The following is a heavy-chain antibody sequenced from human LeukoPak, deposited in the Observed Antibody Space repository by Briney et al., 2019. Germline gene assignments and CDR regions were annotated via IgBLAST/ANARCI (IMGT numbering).Heavy chain of an antibody. CDR3: AKGGGSGYETLIYYYYMDV. Sequence: GGSLRLSCAASGFTFSSYSMNWVRQAPGKGLEWVSAISGSGLTTYYADSVKGRFTISRDNSKNTLYLQMNSLRAEGTAVYYCAKGGGSGYETLIYYYYMDVWGKGTTVTISS. CDR1: GFTFSSYS. V-gene: IGHV3-23*01. D-gene: IGHD5-12*01. CDR2: ISGSGLTT. J-gene: IGHJ6*03.